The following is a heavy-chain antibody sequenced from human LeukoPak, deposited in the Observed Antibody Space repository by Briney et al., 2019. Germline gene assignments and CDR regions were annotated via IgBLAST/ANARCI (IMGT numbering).Heavy chain of an antibody. V-gene: IGHV4-61*10. CDR1: GGSISSGSYY. J-gene: IGHJ4*02. CDR2: IYYTGT. CDR3: ASRKLGNDY. Sequence: SQTLSLTCTVSGGSISSGSYYWSWIRQPAGKGLEWIGYIYYTGTSYNPSLKSRVTTSADTSKNQFSLKLISVTAADTAVYYCASRKLGNDYWGQGTLVTVSS. D-gene: IGHD7-27*01.